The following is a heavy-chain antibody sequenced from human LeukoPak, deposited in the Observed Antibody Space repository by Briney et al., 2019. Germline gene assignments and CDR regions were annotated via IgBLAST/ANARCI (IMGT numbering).Heavy chain of an antibody. CDR1: GYTFTSYG. Sequence: GASVKVSCKASGYTFTSYGISWLRQAPGQGLEWMGWISAYNGNTNYAQKLQGRVTMTTDTSTSTAYMELRSLRSDDTAVYYCAREGHYYDSSGYYSGVDNRFDPWGQGTLVTVSS. D-gene: IGHD3-22*01. J-gene: IGHJ5*02. CDR3: AREGHYYDSSGYYSGVDNRFDP. CDR2: ISAYNGNT. V-gene: IGHV1-18*01.